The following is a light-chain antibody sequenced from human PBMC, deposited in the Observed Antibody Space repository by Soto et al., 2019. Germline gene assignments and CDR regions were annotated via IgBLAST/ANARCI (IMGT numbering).Light chain of an antibody. CDR1: QSLLYSNGDNY. V-gene: IGKV2-28*01. CDR3: MQALETPYT. Sequence: DIVMTQSPLSLTVTPGEPASISCRSSQSLLYSNGDNYLDWYLQKPGQSPQLLIYLGSTRASGVPDRFSGSGSGSDYTLKISRVEAEDVGIYYCMQALETPYTFGQGTKLEIK. CDR2: LGS. J-gene: IGKJ2*01.